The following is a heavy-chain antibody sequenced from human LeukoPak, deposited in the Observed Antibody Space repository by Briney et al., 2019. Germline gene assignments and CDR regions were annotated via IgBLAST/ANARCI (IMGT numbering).Heavy chain of an antibody. CDR1: GYTFTSYW. V-gene: IGHV5-10-1*01. J-gene: IGHJ4*02. D-gene: IGHD3-10*01. CDR2: IDPSDTYT. CDR3: ARSVAFGSGTYDFDY. Sequence: GESLRISCKGSGYTFTSYWISWVRQMPGKGLEWMGRIDPSDTYTNYSPSFQGHVTISSDKSISTAYLQWSSLKTSDTAMYYCARSVAFGSGTYDFDYWGQGTLVTVSS.